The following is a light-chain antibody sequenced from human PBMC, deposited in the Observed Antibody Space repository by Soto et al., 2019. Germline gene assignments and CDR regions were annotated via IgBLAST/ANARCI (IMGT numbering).Light chain of an antibody. CDR1: NIVGYN. CDR2: DDD. CDR3: QIWDSDSDHYV. J-gene: IGLJ1*01. Sequence: SYELTQPHSVSVATAQTGPRTCGGSNIVGYNVQWYQQKPGQAPVLVVYDDDVRPSGIPERFSGSNSGNTATLTISRVEAGDEADYYCQIWDSDSDHYVFGSGTKVTVL. V-gene: IGLV3-21*02.